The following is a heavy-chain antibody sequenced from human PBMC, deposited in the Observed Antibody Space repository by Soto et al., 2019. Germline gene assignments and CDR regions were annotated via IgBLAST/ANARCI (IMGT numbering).Heavy chain of an antibody. Sequence: PSETLSLTCTVSGGSISSYYWSWIRQPPGKGLEWIGYIYYSGSTNYNPSLKSRVTISVDTSKNQFSLKLSSVTAADTAVYYCARVDTAMVIYYYYYMDVWGKGTTVTVSS. CDR3: ARVDTAMVIYYYYYMDV. D-gene: IGHD5-18*01. CDR2: IYYSGST. CDR1: GGSISSYY. J-gene: IGHJ6*03. V-gene: IGHV4-59*01.